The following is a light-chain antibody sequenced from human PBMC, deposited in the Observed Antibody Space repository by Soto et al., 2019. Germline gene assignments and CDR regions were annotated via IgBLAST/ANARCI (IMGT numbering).Light chain of an antibody. Sequence: QSVLTQPASVSGSPGQSITISCTGTSSDVGGYDYVSWYQQHPGKAPKLMIYDVSNRPSGVSTRCSGSKSGNTASLTISGLQAEDEADYYCCSYTSISSFYVFGTGTKLTVL. CDR2: DVS. J-gene: IGLJ1*01. CDR1: SSDVGGYDY. V-gene: IGLV2-14*01. CDR3: CSYTSISSFYV.